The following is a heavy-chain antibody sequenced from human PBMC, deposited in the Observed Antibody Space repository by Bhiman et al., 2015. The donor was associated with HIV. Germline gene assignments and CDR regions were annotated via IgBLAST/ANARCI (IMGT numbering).Heavy chain of an antibody. CDR3: ARGSSSALSAERFDP. CDR2: ISSSSSYI. V-gene: IGHV3-21*06. CDR1: GFIFSRYE. D-gene: IGHD6-6*01. Sequence: EVQLVESGGGLVQPGGSLRLSCAASGFIFSRYEMNWVRQAPGKGLEWVSSISSSSSYIYYADSLKGRFTISRDNAKNSLYLQMNSLRAEDTAVYYCARGSSSALSAERFDPWGQGTLVTVSS. J-gene: IGHJ5*02.